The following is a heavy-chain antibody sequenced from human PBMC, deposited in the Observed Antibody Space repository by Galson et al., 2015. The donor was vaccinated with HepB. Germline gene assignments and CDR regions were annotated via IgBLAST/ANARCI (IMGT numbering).Heavy chain of an antibody. D-gene: IGHD3-3*01. V-gene: IGHV4-59*01. CDR2: IYYSGST. CDR3: ARRVRFLYYFDY. Sequence: SETLSLTCTVSGGSISSYYWSWIRQPPGKGLEWIGYIYYSGSTNYNPPLKSRVTISGDTSKNQFSLKLSSVTAADTAVYYCARRVRFLYYFDYWGQGTLVTVSS. CDR1: GGSISSYY. J-gene: IGHJ4*02.